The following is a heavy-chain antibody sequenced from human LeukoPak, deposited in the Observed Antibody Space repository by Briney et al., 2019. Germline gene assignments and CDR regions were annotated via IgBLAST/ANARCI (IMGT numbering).Heavy chain of an antibody. CDR1: GYTFTNYG. CDR2: ISAYNGNT. J-gene: IGHJ4*02. CDR3: ARAYSGYERPDY. V-gene: IGHV1-18*01. Sequence: GASVKVSCKASGYTFTNYGISWVRQAPGQGLEWMGWISAYNGNTNYAQNFQDRFTMTTDTSTTTAYMELRSLRSDDTAMYYCARAYSGYERPDYWGQGTLVTVSS. D-gene: IGHD5-12*01.